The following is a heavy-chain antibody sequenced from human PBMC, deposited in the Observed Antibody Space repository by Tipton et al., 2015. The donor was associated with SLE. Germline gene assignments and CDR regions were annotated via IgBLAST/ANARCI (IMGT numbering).Heavy chain of an antibody. CDR3: AKFVLVEPPVDV. Sequence: GSLRLSCAASGFTFSSYGMHWVRQAPGKGLEWVAFIRFDGSKKNYADSVKGRLTISRDNSKNTLYLQMNSLRAEDTAVYYCAKFVLVEPPVDVWGQGTTVTVSS. CDR2: IRFDGSKK. V-gene: IGHV3-30*02. D-gene: IGHD1-14*01. CDR1: GFTFSSYG. J-gene: IGHJ6*02.